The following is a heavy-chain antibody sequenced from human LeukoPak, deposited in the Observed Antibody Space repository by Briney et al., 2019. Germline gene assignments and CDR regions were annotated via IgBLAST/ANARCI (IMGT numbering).Heavy chain of an antibody. CDR1: GFTFNTYS. J-gene: IGHJ2*01. V-gene: IGHV3-48*01. CDR3: ARLGTHWNYWYFDL. CDR2: ISARSSDT. D-gene: IGHD1-1*01. Sequence: GGSLRLSCAASGFTFNTYSMNWVRQAPGKGLEWISYISARSSDTYYADSVKGRLAISRDNGKNSLYLQMNSLRAEDTAVYYCARLGTHWNYWYFDLWGRGTLVTVSS.